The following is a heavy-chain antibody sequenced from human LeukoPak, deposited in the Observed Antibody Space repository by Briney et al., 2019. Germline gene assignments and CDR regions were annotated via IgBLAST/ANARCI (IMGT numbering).Heavy chain of an antibody. CDR1: GGTFSSYA. V-gene: IGHV1-69*01. J-gene: IGHJ6*02. D-gene: IGHD6-13*01. CDR3: ARGSIAAAGTKDYYGMDV. CDR2: IIPIFGTA. Sequence: ASVKVSCKASGGTFSSYAISWVRQAPGQGLEWMGGIIPIFGTANYAQKFQGRVTITADESTSTAYMELSSLRSEDTAVYYCARGSIAAAGTKDYYGMDVWGQGTTVTVSS.